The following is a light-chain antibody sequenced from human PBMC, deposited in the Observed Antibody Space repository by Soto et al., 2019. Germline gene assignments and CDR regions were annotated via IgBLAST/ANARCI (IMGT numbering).Light chain of an antibody. J-gene: IGKJ1*01. CDR3: QHYNSDPWT. CDR1: QTIRRW. CDR2: DAS. Sequence: DTEMTQSPSTLSASVGDRLTITCRASQTIRRWLAWYQQRPGKAPKVLIYDASTLESGVPARFSGSGSETEFTLTISSLQPEDSATYYCQHYNSDPWTFGQGTKV. V-gene: IGKV1-5*01.